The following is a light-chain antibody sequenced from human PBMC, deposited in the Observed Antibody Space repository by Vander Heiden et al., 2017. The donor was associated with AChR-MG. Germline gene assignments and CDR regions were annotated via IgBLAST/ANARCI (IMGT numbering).Light chain of an antibody. CDR3: QELGTSDLFT. CDR2: GTA. Sequence: EIVLTQSPGTQSLSPGERATLSCRASQSIRNSYLAWYQQKPGQAPRLLIYGTATRATGIPDRFRGSGSGTDFSLTISSLEPEDFAVYYCQELGTSDLFTFGPGTKVDIK. V-gene: IGKV3-20*01. J-gene: IGKJ3*01. CDR1: QSIRNSY.